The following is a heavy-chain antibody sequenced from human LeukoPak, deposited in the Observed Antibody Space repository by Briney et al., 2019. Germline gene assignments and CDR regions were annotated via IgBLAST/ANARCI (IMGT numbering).Heavy chain of an antibody. CDR2: IYYTGST. CDR3: ARHWKGSSLDY. CDR1: GGSISRNDYY. D-gene: IGHD1-1*01. V-gene: IGHV4-39*01. J-gene: IGHJ4*02. Sequence: SETLSLTCTVSGGSISRNDYYGGWIRQPPGKGLEWIGSIYYTGSTYYNPSLKSRVTISVDTSKNQFSLKLSSVTAADTAVYYCARHWKGSSLDYWGQGTLVTVSS.